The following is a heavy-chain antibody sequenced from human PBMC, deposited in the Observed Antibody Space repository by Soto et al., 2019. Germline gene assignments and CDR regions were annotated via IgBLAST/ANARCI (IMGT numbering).Heavy chain of an antibody. D-gene: IGHD4-4*01. V-gene: IGHV3-23*01. J-gene: IGHJ6*02. CDR2: FSGGVGST. Sequence: EVQLLESGGGLVQPGGSLRLSCAASGFTFSSYAIRWVRQAPGKGLEWVSTFSGGVGSTYYADSVKGRFTISRDNSKNPLYLQINSLRFEDTAVDYGAKARYSHCGGLDVWGQGTTVTVSS. CDR3: AKARYSHCGGLDV. CDR1: GFTFSSYA.